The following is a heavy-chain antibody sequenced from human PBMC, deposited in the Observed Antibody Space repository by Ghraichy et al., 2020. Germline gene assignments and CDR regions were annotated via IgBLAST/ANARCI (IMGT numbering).Heavy chain of an antibody. V-gene: IGHV1-2*02. D-gene: IGHD3-22*01. Sequence: ASVKVSCKASGYTFTGYYMHWVRQAPGQGLEWMGWINPNSGGTNYAQKFQGRVTMTRDTSISTAYMELSRLRSDDTAVYYCARERVWLLPAPFDYWGQGTLVTVSS. J-gene: IGHJ4*02. CDR3: ARERVWLLPAPFDY. CDR1: GYTFTGYY. CDR2: INPNSGGT.